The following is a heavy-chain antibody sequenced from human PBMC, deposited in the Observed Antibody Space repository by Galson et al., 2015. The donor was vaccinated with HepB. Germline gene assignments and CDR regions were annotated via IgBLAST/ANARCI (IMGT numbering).Heavy chain of an antibody. CDR3: AKVRGQISQNYFDY. CDR2: ISGSADTP. CDR1: GFTFSSYA. V-gene: IGHV3-23*01. J-gene: IGHJ4*02. D-gene: IGHD2/OR15-2a*01. Sequence: SLRLSCAASGFTFSSYAMSWVRQAPGKGLEWVSVISGSADTPYYADSVKGRFTISRDNSKNTLYLQMNSLRAEDTAVYYCAKVRGQISQNYFDYWGQGTLVTVSS.